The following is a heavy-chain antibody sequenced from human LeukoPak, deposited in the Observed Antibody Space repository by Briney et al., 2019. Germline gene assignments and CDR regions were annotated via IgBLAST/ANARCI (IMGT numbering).Heavy chain of an antibody. CDR1: GFTVSSNY. CDR2: IYSGGST. D-gene: IGHD4-17*01. CDR3: ARDPVTTWYYFDY. V-gene: IGHV3-66*01. J-gene: IGHJ4*02. Sequence: QLGGSLRLSCAASGFTVSSNYMSWVRQAPGKGLEWVSVIYSGGSTYYADSVKGRFTISRDNSKNTLYLQMNSLRAEDTAVYYCARDPVTTWYYFDYWGQGTLVTVSS.